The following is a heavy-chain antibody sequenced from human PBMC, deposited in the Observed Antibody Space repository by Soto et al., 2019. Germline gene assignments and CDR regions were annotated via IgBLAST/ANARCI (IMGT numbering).Heavy chain of an antibody. CDR2: LYHSGSN. J-gene: IGHJ4*02. V-gene: IGHV4-30-2*01. CDR3: GGYSYGGLDY. Sequence: QLQLQESGSGLVKPSQTLSLTCAVSGGSISSGGYSWSWIRQPPGKGLEWIGYLYHSGSNYYNPSLKSRVTISVDRSKNQFSLKLSSVTAADTAVYYCGGYSYGGLDYWGQGTLVTVSS. CDR1: GGSISSGGYS. D-gene: IGHD5-18*01.